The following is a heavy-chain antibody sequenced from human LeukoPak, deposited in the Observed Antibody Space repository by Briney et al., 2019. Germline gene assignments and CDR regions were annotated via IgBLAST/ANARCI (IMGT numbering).Heavy chain of an antibody. Sequence: SETLSLTCAVYGGSFSGYYWSWIRQPPGKGLEWIGEINHSGSTNYNPSLKSRVTISVDTSKIQFSLKLSSVTAADTAVYYCARGYCSSTSCYRRNWFDPWGQGTLVTVSS. D-gene: IGHD2-2*01. J-gene: IGHJ5*02. CDR3: ARGYCSSTSCYRRNWFDP. CDR2: INHSGST. V-gene: IGHV4-34*01. CDR1: GGSFSGYY.